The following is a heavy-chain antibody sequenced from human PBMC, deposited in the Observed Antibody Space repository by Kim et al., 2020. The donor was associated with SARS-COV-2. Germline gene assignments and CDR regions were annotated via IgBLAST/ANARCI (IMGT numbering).Heavy chain of an antibody. Sequence: SVKGRFTISRDNSKNTLYLQMNSLRAEDTAVYYCAKHARIAAAGTGAFDIWGQGTMVTVSS. CDR3: AKHARIAAAGTGAFDI. V-gene: IGHV3-23*01. D-gene: IGHD6-13*01. J-gene: IGHJ3*02.